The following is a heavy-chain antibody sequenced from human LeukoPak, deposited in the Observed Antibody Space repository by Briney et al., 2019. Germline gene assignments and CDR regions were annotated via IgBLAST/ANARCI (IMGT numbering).Heavy chain of an antibody. V-gene: IGHV3-23*01. D-gene: IGHD3-9*01. CDR1: GFTFSSYA. Sequence: GGSLRLSCAASGFTFSSYAMSWVRQAPGKGLEWVSAISGSGGSTYYADSVKGRFTISRDNSKNTLYLQMNSPRAEDTAVYYCAKGRGVLRYFDWLLFAYWGQGTLVTVSS. J-gene: IGHJ4*02. CDR2: ISGSGGST. CDR3: AKGRGVLRYFDWLLFAY.